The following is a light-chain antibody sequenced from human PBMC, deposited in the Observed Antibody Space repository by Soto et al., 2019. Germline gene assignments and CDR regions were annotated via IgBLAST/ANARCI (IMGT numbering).Light chain of an antibody. CDR3: CSYAGNLAL. CDR2: DNT. CDR1: SSDIGAGYR. J-gene: IGLJ2*01. Sequence: SVLTQPPSVSGAPGERVTISCTGSSSDIGAGYRVRWYQQVPGTAPKLLIYDNTNRPSGVSVRFSGSKSGNTASLTIPGLQAEDEADYYCCSYAGNLALFGGGTKGTVL. V-gene: IGLV1-40*01.